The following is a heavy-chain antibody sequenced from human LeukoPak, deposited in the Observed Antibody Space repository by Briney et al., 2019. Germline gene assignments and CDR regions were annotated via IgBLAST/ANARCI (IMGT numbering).Heavy chain of an antibody. V-gene: IGHV5-51*01. D-gene: IGHD4-23*01. Sequence: GESLKISCKGSGYSFTDYWIAWVRQMPGKGPGWMGIVNPADSDSRYTPSFQGQVTISPDKSISTAYLQWSSLKASDTAMYYCVRKGGGNPGAFDIWGQGTMVTVSS. J-gene: IGHJ3*02. CDR2: VNPADSDS. CDR1: GYSFTDYW. CDR3: VRKGGGNPGAFDI.